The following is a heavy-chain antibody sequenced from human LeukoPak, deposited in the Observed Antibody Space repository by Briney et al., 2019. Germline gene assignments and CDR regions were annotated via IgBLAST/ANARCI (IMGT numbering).Heavy chain of an antibody. Sequence: PSETLSLTCTVSGGSISSYYWSWIRQPPGKGLEWIGYIYFTGSTNYNPSPESRVIISVDTSKNQFSLTLTSVTAADTAVYYCAKRGSNTWSDFDYWGQGTLVTVSS. J-gene: IGHJ4*02. CDR3: AKRGSNTWSDFDY. CDR1: GGSISSYY. CDR2: IYFTGST. V-gene: IGHV4-59*08. D-gene: IGHD6-13*01.